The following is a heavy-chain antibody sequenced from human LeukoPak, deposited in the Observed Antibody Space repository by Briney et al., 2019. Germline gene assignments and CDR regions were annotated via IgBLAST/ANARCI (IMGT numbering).Heavy chain of an antibody. Sequence: SETLSLTCTVSGGSISSYYWSWIRQPPGKGLEWIGYIYYSGSTNYNSSLKSRVTISVDTSKNQSSLKLSSVTAADTAVYYCARGGGIAVAGLYYWGQGTLVTVSS. CDR1: GGSISSYY. CDR2: IYYSGST. CDR3: ARGGGIAVAGLYY. J-gene: IGHJ4*02. V-gene: IGHV4-59*01. D-gene: IGHD6-19*01.